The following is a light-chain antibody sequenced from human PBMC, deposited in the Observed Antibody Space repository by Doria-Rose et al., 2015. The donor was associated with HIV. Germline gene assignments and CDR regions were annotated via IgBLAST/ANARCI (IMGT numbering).Light chain of an antibody. CDR3: HQYGTSWT. CDR1: QSFSSTY. CDR2: DGS. Sequence: EIVMTQSPGTLSLSPGERATLSCRASQSFSSTYLAWYQQEPGQAHSLLIYDGSTRATGIPDRFSASGSGTDFTLTINRLEPEDFALYYCHQYGTSWTFGQETKVEI. V-gene: IGKV3-20*01. J-gene: IGKJ1*01.